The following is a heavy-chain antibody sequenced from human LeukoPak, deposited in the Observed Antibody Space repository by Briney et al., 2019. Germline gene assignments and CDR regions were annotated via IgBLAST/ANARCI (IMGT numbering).Heavy chain of an antibody. CDR3: ARGKIAAAGTQWFDP. CDR2: IYPGDSDT. V-gene: IGHV5-51*01. Sequence: GESLKISCQGSGYRFTSYWIGWVRPVPGKGLEWMGIIYPGDSDTRYSPSFQGQVTISADKSISTAYLQWSSLKASDTAMYYCARGKIAAAGTQWFDPWGQGTLVTDSS. D-gene: IGHD6-13*01. CDR1: GYRFTSYW. J-gene: IGHJ5*02.